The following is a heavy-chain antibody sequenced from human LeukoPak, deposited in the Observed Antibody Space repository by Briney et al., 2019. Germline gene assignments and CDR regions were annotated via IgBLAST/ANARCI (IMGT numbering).Heavy chain of an antibody. CDR1: GYSISSDCYY. CDR3: ARASGVKYPNWFDP. D-gene: IGHD2-2*01. CDR2: ISHSGST. V-gene: IGHV4-38-2*01. J-gene: IGHJ5*02. Sequence: PSETLSPICGVSGYSISSDCYYWVWIRQSPGKGLEWIGSISHSGSTYYNPSLRSRVTISVDTSKSQFSLTVRSMTAADTAMYYCARASGVKYPNWFDPWGQGILVTVSS.